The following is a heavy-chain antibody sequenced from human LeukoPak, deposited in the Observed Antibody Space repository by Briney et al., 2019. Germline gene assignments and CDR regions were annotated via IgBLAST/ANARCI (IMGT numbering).Heavy chain of an antibody. CDR1: GFTFSSYS. V-gene: IGHV3-48*02. Sequence: GSLRLSCAASGFTFSSYSMNWVRQAPGKGLEWVSYISSSSSTIYYADSVKGRFTISRDNAKNSLYLQMNSLRDEDTAVYYCARGPLDSKIVVVPADYYYYGMDVWGQGTTVTVSS. J-gene: IGHJ6*02. CDR2: ISSSSSTI. CDR3: ARGPLDSKIVVVPADYYYYGMDV. D-gene: IGHD2-2*01.